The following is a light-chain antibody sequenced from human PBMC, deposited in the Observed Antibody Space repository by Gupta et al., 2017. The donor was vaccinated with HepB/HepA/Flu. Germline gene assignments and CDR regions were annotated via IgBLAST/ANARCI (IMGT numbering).Light chain of an antibody. J-gene: IGLJ2*01. CDR1: SSNVGSNY. V-gene: IGLV1-47*01. CDR2: RSD. CDR3: TAWDDSLSGRI. Sequence: SALTQSPSASATHGQRVTISCSGSSSNVGSNYVYWYQQLPGTAPKLLIYRSDQRPSGVPDRISGSKSGTSASLAISGLRAEDEADYYCTAWDDSLSGRIFGGGTKLTVL.